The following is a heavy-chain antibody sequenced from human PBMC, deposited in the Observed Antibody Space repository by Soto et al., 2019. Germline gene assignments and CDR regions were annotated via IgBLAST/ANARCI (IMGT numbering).Heavy chain of an antibody. V-gene: IGHV1-18*04. D-gene: IGHD5-12*01. CDR1: GYTFTSHY. Sequence: ASVKVSCKASGYTFTSHYMHWVRQAPGQGLEWMGWISAYNGNTNYAQKLQGRVTMTTDTSTSTAYMELRSLRSDDTAVYYCARVAGVEMATIPFDYWGQGTLVTVSS. CDR2: ISAYNGNT. J-gene: IGHJ4*02. CDR3: ARVAGVEMATIPFDY.